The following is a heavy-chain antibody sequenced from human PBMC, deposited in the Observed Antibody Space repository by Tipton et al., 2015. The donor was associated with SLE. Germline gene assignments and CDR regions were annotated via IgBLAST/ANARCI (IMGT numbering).Heavy chain of an antibody. CDR3: ARGYDYVWGSYRFDAFDI. CDR1: GGSISSYY. Sequence: TLSLTCTVSGGSISSYYWGWIRQPPGKGLEWIGSIYHSGTAYYNPSLKSRVTISVDTSKNQFSLKLSSVTAADTAVYYCARGYDYVWGSYRFDAFDIWGQGTMVTVSS. CDR2: IYHSGTA. D-gene: IGHD3-16*02. V-gene: IGHV4-39*07. J-gene: IGHJ3*02.